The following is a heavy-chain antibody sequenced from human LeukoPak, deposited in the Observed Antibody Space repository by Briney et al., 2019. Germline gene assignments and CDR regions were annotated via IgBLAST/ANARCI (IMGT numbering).Heavy chain of an antibody. CDR2: IKQDGSEK. D-gene: IGHD2-15*01. CDR1: GFTFSSYW. J-gene: IGHJ6*03. CDR3: ARGEGRYCSGGSCTLYYMDV. Sequence: PGGSLRLSCAASGFTFSSYWMSWVRQAPGKGLEWVANIKQDGSEKYYVDSVKGRFTISRDNAEDSLYLQMNSLRAEDTAVYYCARGEGRYCSGGSCTLYYMDVWGKGTTVTISS. V-gene: IGHV3-7*01.